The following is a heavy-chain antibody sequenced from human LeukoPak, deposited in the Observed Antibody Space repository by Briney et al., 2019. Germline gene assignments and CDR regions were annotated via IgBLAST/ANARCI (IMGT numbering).Heavy chain of an antibody. Sequence: SETLSLTCTASGGSISGNYWSWIRQPPGKGLEWIGYIYYSGSTTYKPSLKSRVTMSVDTSKNQFSLKLNSVTAADTAVYYCAREAYYGLDVWGLGTTVTVSS. J-gene: IGHJ6*02. CDR1: GGSISGNY. CDR3: AREAYYGLDV. CDR2: IYYSGST. V-gene: IGHV4-59*01.